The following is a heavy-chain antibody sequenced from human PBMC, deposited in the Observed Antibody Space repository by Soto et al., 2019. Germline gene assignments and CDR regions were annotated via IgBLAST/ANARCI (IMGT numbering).Heavy chain of an antibody. CDR2: ISGYNDNT. CDR1: VDTFTTYG. CDR3: AREHCTSTSCYGVDY. Sequence: QVQLVQSGAEVKMPGASVKVSCKASVDTFTTYGISWVRQAPGQGLEWMGWISGYNDNTKYAQKFQGRVIMTADTSTSTAYLEVRTLTSDDTAVYYCAREHCTSTSCYGVDYWGQGTLVTVSS. V-gene: IGHV1-18*01. D-gene: IGHD2-2*01. J-gene: IGHJ4*02.